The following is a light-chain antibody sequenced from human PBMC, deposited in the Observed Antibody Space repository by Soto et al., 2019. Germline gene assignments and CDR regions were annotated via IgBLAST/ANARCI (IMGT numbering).Light chain of an antibody. CDR3: QQYDVWLT. CDR1: QSVNSN. V-gene: IGKV3-15*01. J-gene: IGKJ4*01. Sequence: EIVMTQSPATLSVSTGERATLSCRASQSVNSNLAWYQQKPGQAPRILIYGASTRATGIPARFSGSGSGTEFTLTISSLQSEDFAVYYCQQYDVWLTFGGGTKVDIK. CDR2: GAS.